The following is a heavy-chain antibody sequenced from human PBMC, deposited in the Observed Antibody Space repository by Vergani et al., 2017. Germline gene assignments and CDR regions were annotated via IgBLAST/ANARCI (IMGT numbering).Heavy chain of an antibody. CDR2: ISGSGGST. CDR1: GFTFSSYA. Sequence: EVQLLESGGGLVQPGGSLRLSCAASGFTFSSYAMSWVRQAPGKGLEWVSAISGSGGSTYYADSVKGRFTISRDNSKNTLYLQMNSLRAEDTAVYYCAKDRHERVVVVPAAILSAFDIWGQWTMVTVSS. D-gene: IGHD2-2*02. V-gene: IGHV3-23*01. J-gene: IGHJ3*02. CDR3: AKDRHERVVVVPAAILSAFDI.